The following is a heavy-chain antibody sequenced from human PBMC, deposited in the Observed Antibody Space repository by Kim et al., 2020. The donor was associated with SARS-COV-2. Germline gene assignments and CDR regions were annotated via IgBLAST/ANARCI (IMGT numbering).Heavy chain of an antibody. J-gene: IGHJ4*02. V-gene: IGHV1-2*07. CDR2: INPNTGVT. D-gene: IGHD2-15*01. Sequence: ASVKVSCKASGYTFTAYYLHWIRQAPGQGLEWMGWINPNTGVTNYAHMFQGRVTMTRDTSISTAYMELSRLASDDTAVYYCTRDRWSDYWGQGTLVTVSS. CDR1: GYTFTAYY. CDR3: TRDRWSDY.